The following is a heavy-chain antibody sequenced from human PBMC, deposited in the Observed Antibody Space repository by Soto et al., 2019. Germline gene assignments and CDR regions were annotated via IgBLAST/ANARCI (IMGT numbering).Heavy chain of an antibody. CDR3: ARRNYYFWHLHV. D-gene: IGHD3-3*01. Sequence: RQPPEKKLEWIGSIYYSGITNYNPSLKSRVTISVDTSNNQFSLKLRSVTAADKAVYYCARRNYYFWHLHVWGQGTPATGS. V-gene: IGHV4-61*07. CDR2: IYYSGIT. J-gene: IGHJ6*02.